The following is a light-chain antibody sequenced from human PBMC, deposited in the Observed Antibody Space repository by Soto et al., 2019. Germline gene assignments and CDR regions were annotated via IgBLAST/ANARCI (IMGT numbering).Light chain of an antibody. CDR2: GVS. V-gene: IGKV3-20*01. CDR3: HQYGSSPT. J-gene: IGKJ1*01. CDR1: QSLSSAY. Sequence: ENVFTQSPGTLSLSPGERATLSCRASQSLSSAYLAWYQHKPGQAPRLLIYGVSSRATGIPDRFSGSGSGTDFTLTISRLEPDDFAVYYCHQYGSSPTFGQGTKVDIK.